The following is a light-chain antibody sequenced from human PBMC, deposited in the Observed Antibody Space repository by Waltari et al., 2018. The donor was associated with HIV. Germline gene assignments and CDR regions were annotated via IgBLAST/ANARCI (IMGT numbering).Light chain of an antibody. CDR2: ATS. J-gene: IGKJ5*01. V-gene: IGKV1-9*01. CDR3: QQLTSNSIT. CDR1: QGISGY. Sequence: DIQLTQSPSFLSASIGDRVTITCRASQGISGYLAWYQQKQGKAPKLLIYATSTLQRGVPSMFSGSGSGTEFTLTISSLQSEDLATYYCQQLTSNSITFGQGTRLEIK.